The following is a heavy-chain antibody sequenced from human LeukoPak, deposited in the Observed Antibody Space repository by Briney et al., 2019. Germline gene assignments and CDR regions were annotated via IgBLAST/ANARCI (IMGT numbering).Heavy chain of an antibody. Sequence: PGGSLRLSCAASGFTFSSYAMSWVRQAPGKGLEWVSSISGGGGSTYHADSVKGRFTISSDNSKNMLYLQMNSLRAEDTAVYYCAKGPRFGELNWGQGTLVTVSS. CDR3: AKGPRFGELN. J-gene: IGHJ4*02. CDR1: GFTFSSYA. V-gene: IGHV3-23*01. D-gene: IGHD3-10*01. CDR2: ISGGGGST.